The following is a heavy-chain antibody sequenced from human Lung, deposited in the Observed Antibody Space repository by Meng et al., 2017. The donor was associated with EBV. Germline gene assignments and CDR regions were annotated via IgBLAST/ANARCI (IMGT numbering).Heavy chain of an antibody. CDR1: GFTFRSNG. J-gene: IGHJ4*02. Sequence: RSLRLSCAVSGFTFRSNGMHWVRQAPGKGLEWVAAISYDGSDKYYADSVKGRFIISRDNSKNTLSLQMNNLRGEDTAVYYCATEESSGSDYWGQGTLVTVSS. D-gene: IGHD3-22*01. V-gene: IGHV3-30*03. CDR3: ATEESSGSDY. CDR2: ISYDGSDK.